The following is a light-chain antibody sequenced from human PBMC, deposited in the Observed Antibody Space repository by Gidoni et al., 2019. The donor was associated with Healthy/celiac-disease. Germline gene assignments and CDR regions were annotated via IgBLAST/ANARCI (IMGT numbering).Light chain of an antibody. CDR1: SSDVGCYNF. CDR3: CSYAGSSTWV. J-gene: IGLJ3*02. V-gene: IGLV2-23*02. CDR2: EVS. Sequence: QSALTQPASVSGSPGQSITISCTGTSSDVGCYNFVSWYQQHPGKAPKLMIYEVSKRPSGVSYRFSGSKSGNTASLTVSGLQAEDEADYYCCSYAGSSTWVFGGGTKLTVL.